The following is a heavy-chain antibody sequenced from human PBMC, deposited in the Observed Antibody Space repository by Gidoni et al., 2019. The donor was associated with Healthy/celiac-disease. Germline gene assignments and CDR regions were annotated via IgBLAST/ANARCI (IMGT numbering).Heavy chain of an antibody. CDR2: INHSGST. CDR1: GGSFSGYY. CDR3: ARVPDYGGIPVFDY. D-gene: IGHD4-17*01. V-gene: IGHV4-34*01. J-gene: IGHJ4*02. Sequence: QVPLQQWGAGLLKPSETLSLTCAVYGGSFSGYYWSWIRQPPGKGLEWIGEINHSGSTNYNPSLKSRVTISVDTSKNQFSLKLSSVTAADTAVYYCARVPDYGGIPVFDYWGQGTLVTVSS.